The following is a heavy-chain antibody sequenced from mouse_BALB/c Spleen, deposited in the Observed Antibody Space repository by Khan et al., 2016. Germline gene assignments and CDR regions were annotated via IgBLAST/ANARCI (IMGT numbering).Heavy chain of an antibody. CDR2: INSNGGST. CDR3: ARVRRALDY. D-gene: IGHD2-14*01. V-gene: IGHV5-6-3*01. Sequence: EVELVESGGGLVQPGGSLKISCAASGFTFSTYAMSWVRQTPDKRLELVATINSNGGSTYYPDNVKGRSTITRDNAKKTLNLQMSSLKSEDTAMYYCARVRRALDYWGQGTSVTGSS. J-gene: IGHJ4*01. CDR1: GFTFSTYA.